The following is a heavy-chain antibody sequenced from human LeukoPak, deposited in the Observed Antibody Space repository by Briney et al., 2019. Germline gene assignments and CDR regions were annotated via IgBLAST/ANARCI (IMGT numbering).Heavy chain of an antibody. CDR2: IYYSGST. V-gene: IGHV4-39*07. CDR1: GGSISSSSYY. J-gene: IGHJ6*03. Sequence: PSETLSLTCTVSGGSISSSSYYWGWIRQPPGKGLEWIGSIYYSGSTYYNPSLKSRVTISVDTSKNQFSLKLSSVTAADTAVYYCARGRTSKPYWNYPFYYYYMDVWGKGTTVTISS. CDR3: ARGRTSKPYWNYPFYYYYMDV. D-gene: IGHD1-7*01.